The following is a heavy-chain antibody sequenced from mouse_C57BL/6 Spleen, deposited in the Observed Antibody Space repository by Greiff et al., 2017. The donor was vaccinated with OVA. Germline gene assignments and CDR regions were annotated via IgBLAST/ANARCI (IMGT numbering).Heavy chain of an antibody. CDR2: INPSNGGT. J-gene: IGHJ3*01. CDR3: ARESPPGSTPFAY. V-gene: IGHV1-53*01. Sequence: QLQQPGTELVKPGASVKLSCKASGYTFTSYWMHWVKQRPGQGLEWIGNINPSNGGTNYNEKFKSKATLTVDKSSSTAYMQLSSLTSEDSAVYYCARESPPGSTPFAYWGQGTLVTVSA. CDR1: GYTFTSYW.